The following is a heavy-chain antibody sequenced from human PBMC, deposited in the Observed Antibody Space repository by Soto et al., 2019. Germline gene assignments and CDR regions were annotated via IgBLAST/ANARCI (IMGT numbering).Heavy chain of an antibody. Sequence: PGGSLRLSCAASGFTVSSNYMSWVRQAPGKGLEWVSVIYSGGSTYYADSVKGRFTISRDNSKNTLYLQMNSLRAEDTAVYYCARGGYNWNDPGHDAFDIWGQGTMVTVSS. CDR1: GFTVSSNY. D-gene: IGHD1-20*01. V-gene: IGHV3-53*01. CDR2: IYSGGST. J-gene: IGHJ3*02. CDR3: ARGGYNWNDPGHDAFDI.